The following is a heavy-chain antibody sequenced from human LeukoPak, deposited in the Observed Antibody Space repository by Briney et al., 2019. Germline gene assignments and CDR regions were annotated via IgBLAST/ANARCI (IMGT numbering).Heavy chain of an antibody. CDR2: LYSGGAA. CDR3: ARGTFSPQGTYYGR. J-gene: IGHJ4*02. Sequence: PGGSPRLSCAVSGFSVRDNYLNWVRQTPGGGLECVSVLYSGGAAYYADSVKGRFTISRDTSKNTLSLQMNSLRVEDTALYYCARGTFSPQGTYYGRWGQGTRVTVSP. V-gene: IGHV3-53*01. CDR1: GFSVRDNY. D-gene: IGHD3-10*01.